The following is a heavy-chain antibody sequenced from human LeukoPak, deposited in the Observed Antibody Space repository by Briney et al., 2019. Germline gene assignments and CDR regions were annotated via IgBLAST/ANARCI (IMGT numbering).Heavy chain of an antibody. D-gene: IGHD6-19*01. Sequence: PSETLSLTCAVYGGSFSGYYWSWIRQPPGKGLEWIGEINHSGSTNYNPSLKSRVTISVDTSKNQFSLKLSSVTAADTAVYYCARSLKATVAGGSDFDYWGQGTRVTVSS. CDR1: GGSFSGYY. CDR2: INHSGST. V-gene: IGHV4-34*01. CDR3: ARSLKATVAGGSDFDY. J-gene: IGHJ4*02.